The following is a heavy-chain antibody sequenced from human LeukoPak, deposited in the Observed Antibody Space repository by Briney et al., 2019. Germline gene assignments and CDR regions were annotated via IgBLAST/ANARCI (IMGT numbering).Heavy chain of an antibody. CDR2: ISWNSGGST. V-gene: IGHV3-23*01. D-gene: IGHD3-9*01. CDR3: AKQRPLRYFDWYDY. CDR1: GFTFDDYA. Sequence: GGSLRLSCAASGFTFDDYAMHWVRQAPGKGLEWVSGISWNSGGSTYYADSVKGRFTISRDNSKNTLYLQMNSLRAEDTAVYYCAKQRPLRYFDWYDYWGQGTLVTVSS. J-gene: IGHJ4*02.